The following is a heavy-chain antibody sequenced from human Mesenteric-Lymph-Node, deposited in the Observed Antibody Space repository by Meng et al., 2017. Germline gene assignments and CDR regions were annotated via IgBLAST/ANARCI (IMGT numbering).Heavy chain of an antibody. CDR2: ISAYDGDT. CDR1: GGTSSSYA. CDR3: ARHRGGYSNYLDY. J-gene: IGHJ4*02. Sequence: QLVQSGDEGKKPGSSVKVSCKASGGTSSSYAISWVRQAPGQGLEWMGWISAYDGDTKYAQNLQGRLTMTTDTSTSTAYMELRSLRSDDTAVYYCARHRGGYSNYLDYWGQGTLVTVSS. V-gene: IGHV1-18*01. D-gene: IGHD4-11*01.